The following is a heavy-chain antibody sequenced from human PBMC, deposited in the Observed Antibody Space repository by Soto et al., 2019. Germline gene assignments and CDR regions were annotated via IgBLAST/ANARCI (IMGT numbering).Heavy chain of an antibody. CDR2: IYYSGST. Sequence: QVQLQESGPGLVKPSQTLSLTCTVSGGSISSGGYYWSWIRQHPGKGLEWIGYIYYSGSTYYNPSLKSRVTISVDTSKNQFSLKLSSVTAADTAVYYCARVRRYCSSTSCPWFAPWGQGTLVTVSS. D-gene: IGHD2-2*01. J-gene: IGHJ5*02. CDR3: ARVRRYCSSTSCPWFAP. CDR1: GGSISSGGYY. V-gene: IGHV4-31*03.